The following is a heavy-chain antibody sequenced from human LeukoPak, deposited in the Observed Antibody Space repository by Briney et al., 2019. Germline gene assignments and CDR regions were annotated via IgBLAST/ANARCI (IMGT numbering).Heavy chain of an antibody. CDR1: GDSVSSSSAA. D-gene: IGHD1-26*01. CDR3: ARRLSPVAAFCYFDY. CDR2: TYYRSKWYS. V-gene: IGHV6-1*01. J-gene: IGHJ4*02. Sequence: SQTLSLTCAISGDSVSSSSAAWNWIRQSPSRGLEWLGRTYYRSKWYSDYAVSVKSRMTINPDTSKNQLSLQLNSVTPEDTAVYYCARRLSPVAAFCYFDYWGQGTLVTVSS.